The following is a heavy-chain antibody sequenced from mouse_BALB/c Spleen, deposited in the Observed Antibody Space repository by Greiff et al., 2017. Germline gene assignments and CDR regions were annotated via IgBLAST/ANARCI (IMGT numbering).Heavy chain of an antibody. D-gene: IGHD1-1*01. Sequence: EVNVVESGGGLVKPGGSLKLSCAASGFTFSSYAMSWVRQTPEKRLEWVASISSGGSTYYPDSVKGRFTISRDNARNILYLQMSSLRSEDTAMYYCAKSYYGSSYWYFDVWGAGTTVTVSS. CDR1: GFTFSSYA. CDR2: ISSGGST. CDR3: AKSYYGSSYWYFDV. J-gene: IGHJ1*01. V-gene: IGHV5-6-5*01.